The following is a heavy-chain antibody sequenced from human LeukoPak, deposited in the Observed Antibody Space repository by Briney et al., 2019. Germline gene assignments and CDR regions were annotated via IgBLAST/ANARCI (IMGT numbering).Heavy chain of an antibody. CDR1: GYTLTGYY. V-gene: IGHV1-2*02. J-gene: IGHJ5*02. D-gene: IGHD2-21*02. CDR2: INPNSSGT. Sequence: GASVKVSCKGSGYTLTGYYMHWVRHAPGPGQELMGRINPNSSGTNYAQKFQGRVTMTRDTSISTAYMELSRLRSDDTAVYYCARDRKAIVVVTAIPRYNWFDPWGQGTLVTVSS. CDR3: ARDRKAIVVVTAIPRYNWFDP.